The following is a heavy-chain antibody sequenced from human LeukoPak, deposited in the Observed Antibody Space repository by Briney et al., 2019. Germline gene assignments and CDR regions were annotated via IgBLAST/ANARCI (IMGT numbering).Heavy chain of an antibody. V-gene: IGHV4-34*01. CDR1: GGSFSGYH. CDR2: INHSGST. J-gene: IGHJ3*02. D-gene: IGHD2-2*01. CDR3: ARYEVTGCSSTSCYGGAFDI. Sequence: PSETLSLTCAVYGGSFSGYHWSWIRQPPGKGLEWIGEINHSGSTNYNPSLKSRVTISVDTSKNQFSLKLSSVTAADTAVYYCARYEVTGCSSTSCYGGAFDIWGQGTMVTVSS.